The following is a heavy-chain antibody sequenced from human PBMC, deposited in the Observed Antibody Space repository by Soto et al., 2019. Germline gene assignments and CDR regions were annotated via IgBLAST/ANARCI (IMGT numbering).Heavy chain of an antibody. CDR1: GGSISSYY. CDR3: ARDRGGYIAAAGYFDY. D-gene: IGHD6-13*01. CDR2: IYYSGST. J-gene: IGHJ4*02. Sequence: SETLSLTCTVSGGSISSYYWSWIRQPPGKGLEWIGYIYYSGSTNYNPSLKSRVTISVDTSKNQFSLKLSSVTAADTAVYYCARDRGGYIAAAGYFDYWGQGTLVTVSS. V-gene: IGHV4-59*01.